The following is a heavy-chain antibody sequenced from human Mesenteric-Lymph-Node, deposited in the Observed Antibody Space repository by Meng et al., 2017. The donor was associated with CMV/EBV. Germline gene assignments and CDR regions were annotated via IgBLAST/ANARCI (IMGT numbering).Heavy chain of an antibody. Sequence: GESLKISCKASGYTFDSNWIAWVRQMPGKGLEWMGIVYPADSDTRYNPSFQGQVSISAYKSINTAFLQWRSLRASDTAKYYCARLGSCAINSCYGPSYYYYGVDVWGQGTTVTVSS. CDR3: ARLGSCAINSCYGPSYYYYGVDV. D-gene: IGHD2-2*03. CDR1: GYTFDSNW. CDR2: VYPADSDT. J-gene: IGHJ6*02. V-gene: IGHV5-51*01.